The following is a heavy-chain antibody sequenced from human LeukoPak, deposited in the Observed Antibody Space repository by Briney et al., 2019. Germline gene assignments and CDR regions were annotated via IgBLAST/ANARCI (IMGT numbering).Heavy chain of an antibody. J-gene: IGHJ6*02. D-gene: IGHD3-3*01. CDR2: IIGCCCST. CDR1: GFTFSSYA. V-gene: IGHV3-23*01. CDR3: AKESDGMDV. Sequence: GGSLRLSCAASGFTFSSYAMSWVRQATGKGVDLVSAIIGCCCSTYYADSVKGRFTISRDNSKNTLYLQMNSLRAEDTAVYYCAKESDGMDVWGQGTTVTVSS.